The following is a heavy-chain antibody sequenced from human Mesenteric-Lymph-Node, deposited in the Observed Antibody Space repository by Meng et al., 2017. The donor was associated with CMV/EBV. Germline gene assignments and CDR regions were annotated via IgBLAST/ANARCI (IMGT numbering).Heavy chain of an antibody. V-gene: IGHV3-30*02. D-gene: IGHD2-15*01. Sequence: GESLKISCAASAFSFSSYGMHWVRQGPGKGLEWAAFIRYDGSNECYADSVKGRFTISRDNSKNTLYLQMNSLRVEDTAVYYCARGLYLDVWGQGTTVTVSS. J-gene: IGHJ6*02. CDR3: ARGLYLDV. CDR1: AFSFSSYG. CDR2: IRYDGSNE.